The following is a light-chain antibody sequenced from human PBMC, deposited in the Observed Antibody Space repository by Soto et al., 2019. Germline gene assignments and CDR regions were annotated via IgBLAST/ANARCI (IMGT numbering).Light chain of an antibody. V-gene: IGKV1-8*01. CDR3: QEYYSYPPT. CDR1: QRISSY. Sequence: AIRMTQSPSSFSASTGDRVTITCRASQRISSYLAWYQQKPGKAPKLLSYAASTLQSGVPSRFSGSGSGTDFTLTISCLQSEDFATYYCQEYYSYPPTFGQGTKLEIK. J-gene: IGKJ2*01. CDR2: AAS.